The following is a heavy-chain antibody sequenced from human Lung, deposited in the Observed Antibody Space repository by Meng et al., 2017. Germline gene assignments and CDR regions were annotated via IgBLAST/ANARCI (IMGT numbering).Heavy chain of an antibody. CDR2: INTDGSST. J-gene: IGHJ4*02. D-gene: IGHD5-24*01. CDR1: GFTFSTYW. V-gene: IGHV3-74*01. Sequence: EVQRVESGGGGGQPGGSVRLSWAASGFTFSTYWMHWARQAPGKGLVWVSHINTDGSSTNYADSVKGRFTISRDNAKNTLYLQMNSLRAEDTAVYYCGRSDGYIRDWGQGTLVTVSS. CDR3: GRSDGYIRD.